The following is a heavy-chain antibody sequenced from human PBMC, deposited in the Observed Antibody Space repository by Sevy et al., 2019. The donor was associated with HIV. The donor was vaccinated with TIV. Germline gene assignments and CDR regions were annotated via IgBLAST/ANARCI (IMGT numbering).Heavy chain of an antibody. CDR2: IHYGGST. Sequence: SETLSLTCFVSGGSISSNSYYWGWIRQPPGRGLEWIGTIHYGGSTYYNPSLESRVTLSVDTSKNHFSLKLSSLTAADEALYYCARRGIAGSTDYFDYWGQGTLVTVSS. CDR1: GGSISSNSYY. D-gene: IGHD1-20*01. J-gene: IGHJ4*02. V-gene: IGHV4-39*02. CDR3: ARRGIAGSTDYFDY.